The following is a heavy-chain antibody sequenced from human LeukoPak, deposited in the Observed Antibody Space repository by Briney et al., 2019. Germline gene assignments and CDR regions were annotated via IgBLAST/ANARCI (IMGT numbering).Heavy chain of an antibody. J-gene: IGHJ5*02. CDR1: GGSISGYY. CDR2: IYNSESI. CDR3: ARDRSSSYTRNWFDP. D-gene: IGHD6-13*01. Sequence: SETLSLTCTVSGGSISGYYWSWIRQPAGKGLEWIGRIYNSESINYNPSLKSRVTMSIDTSKNQFSLKLNSVTAADTAVYYCARDRSSSYTRNWFDPWGQGVLVTVSS. V-gene: IGHV4-4*07.